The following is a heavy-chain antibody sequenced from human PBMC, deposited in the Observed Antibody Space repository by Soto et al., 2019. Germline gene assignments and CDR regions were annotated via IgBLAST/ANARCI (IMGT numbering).Heavy chain of an antibody. CDR3: ASSPIVATIPSLGY. V-gene: IGHV1-69*02. CDR1: RGTFSSYT. CDR2: IIPILGIA. J-gene: IGHJ4*02. D-gene: IGHD5-12*01. Sequence: QVQLVQSGAEVKKPGSKEKVSCKASRGTFSSYTISWVRQAPGQGLEWMGRIIPILGIANYAQKFQGRVTITADKSTSTAYMELSSLRSEDTAVYYCASSPIVATIPSLGYWGQGTLVTVSS.